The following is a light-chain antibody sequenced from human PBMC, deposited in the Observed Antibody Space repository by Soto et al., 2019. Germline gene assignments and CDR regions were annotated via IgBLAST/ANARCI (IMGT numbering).Light chain of an antibody. J-gene: IGLJ3*02. CDR2: DVS. CDR3: ISYAGSSIWV. Sequence: QSVLTQLPSASGSPGQSVTISCTGTSSDVGAYNYVSWYQQHPGKAPKLMIYDVSKRPSGVPDCFSGYKSGNTASLTVSGFQAEDGDDLFCISYAGSSIWVFGGGTKLTVL. CDR1: SSDVGAYNY. V-gene: IGLV2-8*01.